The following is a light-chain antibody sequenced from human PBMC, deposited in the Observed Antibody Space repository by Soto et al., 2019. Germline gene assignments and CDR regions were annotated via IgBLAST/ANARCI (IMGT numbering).Light chain of an antibody. CDR2: GAS. CDR1: QSVSSH. CDR3: QQYDNSPGT. Sequence: EIVMTQSPATLSVSPGERATLSCRASQSVSSHLAWYQHKPGQPPRLLLYGASIRLSGIPARFSGSGSGTEFTLTINSLQSEDFAVYYCQQYDNSPGTFGQVTKVEIK. J-gene: IGKJ1*01. V-gene: IGKV3-15*01.